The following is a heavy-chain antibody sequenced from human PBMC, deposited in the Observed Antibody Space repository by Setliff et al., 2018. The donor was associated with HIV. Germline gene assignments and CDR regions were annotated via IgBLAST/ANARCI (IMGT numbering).Heavy chain of an antibody. CDR3: ATLPTRNSGYSYYFNH. Sequence: TGESLKISCKGSRYSFTTYWIAWVRQMPGKGLEWMGIVYPGDSDTRYSPSFQGQVAISVDTSKNQFSLKVPSVTVADTAVYYCATLPTRNSGYSYYFNHWGQGISVTVSS. D-gene: IGHD5-12*01. CDR2: VYPGDSDT. V-gene: IGHV5-51*01. CDR1: RYSFTTYW. J-gene: IGHJ4*02.